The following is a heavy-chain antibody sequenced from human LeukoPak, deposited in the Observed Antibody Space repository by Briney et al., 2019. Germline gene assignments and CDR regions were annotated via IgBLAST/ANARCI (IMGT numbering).Heavy chain of an antibody. CDR2: ISGSGGST. J-gene: IGHJ4*02. V-gene: IGHV3-23*01. CDR3: AGRGSGSYFDY. D-gene: IGHD3-10*01. CDR1: GFTFSSYA. Sequence: GGSLRLSCAASGFTFSSYAMSWVRQAPGKGLEWVSAISGSGGSTYYADSVKGRFTISRDNSKNTLYLQMNSLGAEDTAVYFCAGRGSGSYFDYWGQGTLVTVSS.